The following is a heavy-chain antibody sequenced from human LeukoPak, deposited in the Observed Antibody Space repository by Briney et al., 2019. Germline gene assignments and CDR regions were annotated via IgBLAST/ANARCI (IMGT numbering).Heavy chain of an antibody. CDR2: MYSRGSS. J-gene: IGHJ4*02. V-gene: IGHV3-66*02. CDR1: GFTVGNNY. D-gene: IGHD1-26*01. CDR3: ARGQIVGVQGDF. Sequence: GGSLRLSCTVSGFTVGNNYMSWVRYAPGKGLEWVALMYSRGSSHYADSARGRFTISRDSSKNTVYLQMNSLTAEDTAVYYCARGQIVGVQGDFWGQGTLVTVSS.